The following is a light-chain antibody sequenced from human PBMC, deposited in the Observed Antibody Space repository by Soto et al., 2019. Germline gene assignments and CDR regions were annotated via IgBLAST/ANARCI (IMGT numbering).Light chain of an antibody. CDR1: QSISTY. V-gene: IGKV1-39*01. Sequence: DIQMTQSPSSLSASVGDRVTITFRASQSISTYLNWYQQKPGKAPQRLIFVASSLHSGVPSSFSGSGSGTDFTLTISSLQPEDFATYYCQQSFTTPRTFGQGTKLDVK. CDR2: VAS. J-gene: IGKJ2*01. CDR3: QQSFTTPRT.